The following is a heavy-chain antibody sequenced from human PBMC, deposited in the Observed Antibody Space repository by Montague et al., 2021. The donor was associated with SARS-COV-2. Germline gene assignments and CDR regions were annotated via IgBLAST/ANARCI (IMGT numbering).Heavy chain of an antibody. V-gene: IGHV4-31*03. CDR3: ARATRSIVVLNWFDP. J-gene: IGHJ5*02. Sequence: TLSLTCTVSGGSISSGGCNWSWIRQHPGKGLEWIGYIYYSGSTYYXPSLKSRVTISVDTSKNQFSLKLSSVTAADTAVYYCARATRSIVVLNWFDPWGQGTLVTVSS. D-gene: IGHD3-22*01. CDR1: GGSISSGGCN. CDR2: IYYSGST.